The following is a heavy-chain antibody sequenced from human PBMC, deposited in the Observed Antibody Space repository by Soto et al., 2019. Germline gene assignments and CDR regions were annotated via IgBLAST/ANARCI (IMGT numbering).Heavy chain of an antibody. V-gene: IGHV4-59*01. D-gene: IGHD3-9*01. CDR1: GGSISSYY. CDR2: IYYSGST. Sequence: SETLSLTCTVSGGSISSYYWSWIRQPPGKGLEWIGYIYYSGSTNYNPSLKSRVTISVDTSKNQFSLKLSSVTAADTAVYYCAREDDILTGRIFDPWGQGTLVTVSS. CDR3: AREDDILTGRIFDP. J-gene: IGHJ5*02.